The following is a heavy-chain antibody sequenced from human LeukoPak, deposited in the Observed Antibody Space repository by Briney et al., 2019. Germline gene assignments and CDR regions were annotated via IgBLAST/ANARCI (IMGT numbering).Heavy chain of an antibody. CDR1: GGSISSGSFY. Sequence: PSQTLSLTCTVSGGSISSGSFYWSWIRQPAGKGLEWIGRIYTSGSTNYNPSLKSRVTMSVDTSKNQFSLKLSSVTAADTAVYYCARDSSPRSGSYYMYFQHWGQGTLVTVSS. D-gene: IGHD1-26*01. J-gene: IGHJ1*01. V-gene: IGHV4-61*02. CDR3: ARDSSPRSGSYYMYFQH. CDR2: IYTSGST.